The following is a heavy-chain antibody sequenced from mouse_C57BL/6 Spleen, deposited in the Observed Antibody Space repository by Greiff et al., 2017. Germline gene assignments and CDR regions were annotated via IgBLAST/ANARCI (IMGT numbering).Heavy chain of an antibody. CDR2: INPNNGGN. J-gene: IGHJ4*01. CDR3: ARFYARDY. CDR1: GYTFTDYY. V-gene: IGHV1-26*01. Sequence: VQLQQSGPELVKPGASVKISCKASGYTFTDYYMNWVKQSHGKSLEWIGAINPNNGGNRYNQKFKGKATLTVDKSYSTAYMERRSLTSEASVVYFGARFYARDYWGQGTSVTVSS.